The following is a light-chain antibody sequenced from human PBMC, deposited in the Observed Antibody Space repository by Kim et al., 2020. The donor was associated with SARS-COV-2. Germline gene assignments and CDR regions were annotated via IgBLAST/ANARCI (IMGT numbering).Light chain of an antibody. CDR2: GAS. V-gene: IGKV1-17*01. J-gene: IGKJ5*01. CDR1: QDIRND. Sequence: ASVGDRVTITCQASQDIRNDLGWYQQNPGRDPKRLIYGASSLQSGVPSRFSGSGSGTEFTLTISSVQPEDFATYFCLQHNTYPFTFGQGTRLEIK. CDR3: LQHNTYPFT.